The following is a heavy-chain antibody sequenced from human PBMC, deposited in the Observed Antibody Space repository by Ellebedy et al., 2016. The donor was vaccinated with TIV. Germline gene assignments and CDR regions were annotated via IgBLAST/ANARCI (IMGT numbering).Heavy chain of an antibody. Sequence: PGGSLRLSCVASGFTFSTHGMHWVRQAPGKGLEWAAFIRYDGSKKWYADSVKGRFTISRDNSKNTLFLQMNSLRAEDTAVYYCAKAFASSYCGGDCYSRIDYWGQGTPVTVSS. D-gene: IGHD2-21*02. CDR2: IRYDGSKK. V-gene: IGHV3-30*02. CDR3: AKAFASSYCGGDCYSRIDY. J-gene: IGHJ4*02. CDR1: GFTFSTHG.